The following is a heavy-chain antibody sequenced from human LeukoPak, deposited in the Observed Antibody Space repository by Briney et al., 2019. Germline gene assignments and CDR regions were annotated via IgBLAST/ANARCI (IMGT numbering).Heavy chain of an antibody. Sequence: PGRSLRLSCAASGFTFSSYAMNWVRQAPGKGLEWVAVISYDGRNKYYADSVKGRFTSSRDNSKNTLYLQMNSLRAEDTAVYFCAKGGWLEYWGQGTLVTVSS. V-gene: IGHV3-30*04. D-gene: IGHD6-19*01. J-gene: IGHJ4*02. CDR3: AKGGWLEY. CDR2: ISYDGRNK. CDR1: GFTFSSYA.